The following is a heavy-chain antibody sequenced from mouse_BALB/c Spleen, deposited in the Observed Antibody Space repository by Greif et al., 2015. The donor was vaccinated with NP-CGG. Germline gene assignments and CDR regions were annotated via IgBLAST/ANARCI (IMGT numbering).Heavy chain of an antibody. CDR3: ARLYGSSYYYAMDY. CDR1: GYTFSSYW. CDR2: ILPGSGST. D-gene: IGHD1-1*01. V-gene: IGHV1-9*01. Sequence: QVQLQQSGAELMKPGASVKISCKATGYTFSSYWIEWVKQRPGHGLEWIGEILPGSGSTNYNEKFKGKATFTADTSSNTAYMQLSSLTSEDSAVYYCARLYGSSYYYAMDYWGQGTSVTVSS. J-gene: IGHJ4*01.